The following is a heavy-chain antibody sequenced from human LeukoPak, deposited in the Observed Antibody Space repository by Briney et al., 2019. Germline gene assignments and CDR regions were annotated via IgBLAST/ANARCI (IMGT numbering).Heavy chain of an antibody. D-gene: IGHD5-24*01. CDR3: ARSMAFDY. CDR2: IMSSSSTI. J-gene: IGHJ4*02. V-gene: IGHV3-48*02. CDR1: GFTFSTYS. Sequence: GGSLRLSCAASGFTFSTYSMNWVRQAPGKGPEWVSHIMSSSSTINYADSVKGRFTISRDNAQNSLYLQMNSLRDEDTAVYYCARSMAFDYWGQGALVIVSS.